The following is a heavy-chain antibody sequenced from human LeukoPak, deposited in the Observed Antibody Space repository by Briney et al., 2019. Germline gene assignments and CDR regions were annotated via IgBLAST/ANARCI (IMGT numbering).Heavy chain of an antibody. CDR2: IYYSGST. CDR1: GGSISSYY. Sequence: SETLSLTCTVSGGSISSYYWSWIRQPPGKGLEWIGYIYYSGSTNYNPSLKSRVTISVDTSKNQFSLKLSSVTAADTAVYYCARTAITMVRGDPYNWFDPWGQGTLVTVSS. CDR3: ARTAITMVRGDPYNWFDP. V-gene: IGHV4-59*01. J-gene: IGHJ5*02. D-gene: IGHD3-10*01.